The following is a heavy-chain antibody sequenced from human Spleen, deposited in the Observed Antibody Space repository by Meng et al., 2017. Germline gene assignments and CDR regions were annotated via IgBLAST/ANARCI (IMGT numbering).Heavy chain of an antibody. J-gene: IGHJ4*02. CDR3: ARGTPGRSYCDY. CDR1: GYTFTSYG. V-gene: IGHV1-18*01. CDR2: LIAVFDKT. D-gene: IGHD3-10*01. Sequence: QVQLVQSGAAVKKPGASVKVSCKASGYTFTSYGISWVRQAPGQGLEWMGGLIAVFDKTKAAPRFQDRVTFTADESTSTAYMELSSLTFGDTAVYFCARGTPGRSYCDYWGLGTLVTVSS.